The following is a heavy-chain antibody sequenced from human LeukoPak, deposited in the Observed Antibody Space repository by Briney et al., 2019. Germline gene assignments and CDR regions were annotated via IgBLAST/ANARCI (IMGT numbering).Heavy chain of an antibody. CDR3: TRVSIHGYSDY. D-gene: IGHD3-16*02. J-gene: IGHJ4*02. Sequence: SQTLSLTCAVSGGSISSGGYSWNWIRRPPGKGLEWIGYIFYSGSTKYNPSLKSRVSTSVDMSRSQFSLKLNSVTAAGTAMYYCTRVSIHGYSDYWGQGTLVTVSS. V-gene: IGHV4-30-4*07. CDR2: IFYSGST. CDR1: GGSISSGGYS.